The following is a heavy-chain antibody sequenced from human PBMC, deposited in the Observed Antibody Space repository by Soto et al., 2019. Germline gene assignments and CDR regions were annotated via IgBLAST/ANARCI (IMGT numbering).Heavy chain of an antibody. CDR3: ARPSSSWHVFDAFDI. V-gene: IGHV5-51*01. CDR2: IYPGDSDT. Sequence: EVQLVQSGAEVKKPGESLKISCKGSGYSFTSYWIGWVRQMPGKGLEWMGIIYPGDSDTRYSPSFQGQVTISADKSISTAYLQWSSLKASDTAIYYCARPSSSWHVFDAFDIWGQGTMVTVSS. D-gene: IGHD6-13*01. CDR1: GYSFTSYW. J-gene: IGHJ3*02.